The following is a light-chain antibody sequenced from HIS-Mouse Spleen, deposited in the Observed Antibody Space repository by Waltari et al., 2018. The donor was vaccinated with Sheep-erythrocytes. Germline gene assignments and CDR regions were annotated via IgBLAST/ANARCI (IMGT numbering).Light chain of an antibody. J-gene: IGKJ2*01. V-gene: IGKV3-11*01. Sequence: EIVLTQSPPTLPLSPGERATLSCRASQSVSSYLAWYQQKPGQAPRLLIYDASNRATGIPARFSGSGSGTDFTLTISSLEPEDFAVYYCQQRSNWYTFGQGTKLEIK. CDR3: QQRSNWYT. CDR2: DAS. CDR1: QSVSSY.